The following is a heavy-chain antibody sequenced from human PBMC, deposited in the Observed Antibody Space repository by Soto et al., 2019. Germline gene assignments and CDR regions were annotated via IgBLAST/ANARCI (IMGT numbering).Heavy chain of an antibody. Sequence: SETLSLTCTVSGGSISSYYWIWIRQPPGKGLEWIGYIYYSGSTNYNPSLKSRVTISVDTSKNQFSLKLSSVTAADTAVYYCARGAHYDFWSIDYYYYGMDVWGQGTTVTVSS. CDR1: GGSISSYY. CDR2: IYYSGST. CDR3: ARGAHYDFWSIDYYYYGMDV. V-gene: IGHV4-59*01. D-gene: IGHD3-3*01. J-gene: IGHJ6*02.